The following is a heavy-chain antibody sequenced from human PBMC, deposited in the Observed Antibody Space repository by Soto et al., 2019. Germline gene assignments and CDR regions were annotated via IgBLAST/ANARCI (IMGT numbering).Heavy chain of an antibody. V-gene: IGHV5-51*01. CDR1: GYGFTSYW. D-gene: IGHD6-19*01. CDR3: ARREAVAGDY. CDR2: IYPGDSHT. J-gene: IGHJ4*02. Sequence: GESLKISCKGSGYGFTSYWIGWVRQMPGKGLEWMGIIYPGDSHTRYSPSFRGQVTISADKSNNTAYLQWRSLKASDTAMYFCARREAVAGDYWGQGTLVTVSS.